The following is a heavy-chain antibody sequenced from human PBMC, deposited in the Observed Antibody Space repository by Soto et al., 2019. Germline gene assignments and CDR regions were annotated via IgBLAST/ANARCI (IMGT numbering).Heavy chain of an antibody. V-gene: IGHV3-30-3*01. Sequence: GGSLRLSCVASGFIFSDYAIHWARQAPGKGLEWVALISPAGTNQYYADSAKGRFTISRDNSKNTLYLQMNSLRPEDTGLYYCARENSRISPRLFQHWGHGTLVTVSS. CDR1: GFIFSDYA. CDR2: ISPAGTNQ. D-gene: IGHD6-6*01. J-gene: IGHJ1*01. CDR3: ARENSRISPRLFQH.